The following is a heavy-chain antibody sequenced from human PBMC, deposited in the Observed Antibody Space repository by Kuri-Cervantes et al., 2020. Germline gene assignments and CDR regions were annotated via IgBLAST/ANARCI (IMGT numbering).Heavy chain of an antibody. CDR2: IYYSGST. CDR1: GGSISSGSYY. J-gene: IGHJ4*02. D-gene: IGHD3-10*01. CDR3: ARDSLGGSDLDY. Sequence: GSLRLSCTVSGGSISSGSYYWSWIRQPPGKGLEWIGYIYYSGSTNYNPSLKSRVTISVDTSKNQFSLKLSSVTAADTAVYYCARDSLGGSDLDYWGQGTLVTVSS. V-gene: IGHV4-61*01.